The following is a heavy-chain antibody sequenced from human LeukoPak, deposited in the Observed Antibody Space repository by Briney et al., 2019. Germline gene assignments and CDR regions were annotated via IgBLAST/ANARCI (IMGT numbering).Heavy chain of an antibody. CDR1: GFTFNNAW. V-gene: IGHV3-15*01. J-gene: IGHJ4*02. CDR3: ARARVQQWLPWVY. D-gene: IGHD6-19*01. CDR2: IKSKSYGGTA. Sequence: PGGSLRLSCAASGFTFNNAWMTWVRQAPGKGLEWVGRIKSKSYGGTADYAAPVKGRFTISRDDSENTLFLQMNSLKTEDTAVYYCARARVQQWLPWVYWGQGTLVTVSS.